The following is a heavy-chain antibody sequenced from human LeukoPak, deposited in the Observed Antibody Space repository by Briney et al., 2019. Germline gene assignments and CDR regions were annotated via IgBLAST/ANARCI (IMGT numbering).Heavy chain of an antibody. J-gene: IGHJ5*02. CDR2: ISANGGDT. V-gene: IGHV3-64*01. CDR3: ARGPTTVTRSWFDP. D-gene: IGHD4-17*01. Sequence: GGSLRLSCAASGFSFSNHAMHWVRQAAGRGLQYVSAISANGGDTYYANSVKGRFTISRDNSKNTLYLQMGSLRAEDMAVYYCARGPTTVTRSWFDPWGQGTLVTVSS. CDR1: GFSFSNHA.